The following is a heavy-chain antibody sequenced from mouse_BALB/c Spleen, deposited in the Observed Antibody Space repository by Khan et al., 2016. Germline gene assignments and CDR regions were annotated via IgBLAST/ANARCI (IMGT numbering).Heavy chain of an antibody. CDR1: GYSITSDYA. Sequence: EVQLQESGPGLVKPSQSLSLTCTVTGYSITSDYAWNWIRQFPGNKLEWMGYISYSGSTSYNPSLKSRIPITRDTSKNQFFLQLNSVTTEDTATYCSAILIYYDGNRFAYWGKGTLVTVSA. CDR3: AILIYYDGNRFAY. CDR2: ISYSGST. V-gene: IGHV3-2*02. D-gene: IGHD1-1*01. J-gene: IGHJ3*01.